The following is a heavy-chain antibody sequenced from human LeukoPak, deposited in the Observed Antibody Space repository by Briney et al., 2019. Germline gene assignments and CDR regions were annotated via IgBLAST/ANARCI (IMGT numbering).Heavy chain of an antibody. CDR1: GFTFSNYA. D-gene: IGHD3-10*01. V-gene: IGHV3-21*01. CDR3: LRRGAFDI. J-gene: IGHJ3*02. CDR2: ISSSSSYI. Sequence: GGSLRLSCEASGFTFSNYAMSWVRQAPGKGLEWVSSISSSSSYIYYADSVKGRFTISRDNAKNSLYLQMNSLRAEDTAVYYCLRRGAFDIWGQGTMVTVSS.